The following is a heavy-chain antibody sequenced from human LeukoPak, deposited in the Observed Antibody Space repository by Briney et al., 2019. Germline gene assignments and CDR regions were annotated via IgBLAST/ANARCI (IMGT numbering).Heavy chain of an antibody. V-gene: IGHV3-23*01. CDR3: AHQVPPNDEYFDH. CDR1: GFTLSSYS. CDR2: ISNTGRAT. J-gene: IGHJ1*01. Sequence: GGSLRLSCVASGFTLSSYSMHWVRQAPGEGLGWLSGISNTGRATDYADSIKGRFTISRDNSKNTVFLQMNSLRAEDTAEYFCAHQVPPNDEYFDHWGQGTLVTVSS.